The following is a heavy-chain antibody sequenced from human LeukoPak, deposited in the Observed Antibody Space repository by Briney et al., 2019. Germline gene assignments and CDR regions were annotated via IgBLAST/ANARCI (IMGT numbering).Heavy chain of an antibody. J-gene: IGHJ4*02. Sequence: SETLSLTCAVYGGSFSTYYWSWIRQPPGKGLEWIGEINHSGSTTYNPSLESRVTISINTSKNQFSLKLSSVTAADTAVYYCAGYYYGTENYHNHPNFDYWGQGTLVTVSS. V-gene: IGHV4-34*01. D-gene: IGHD3-10*01. CDR3: AGYYYGTENYHNHPNFDY. CDR2: INHSGST. CDR1: GGSFSTYY.